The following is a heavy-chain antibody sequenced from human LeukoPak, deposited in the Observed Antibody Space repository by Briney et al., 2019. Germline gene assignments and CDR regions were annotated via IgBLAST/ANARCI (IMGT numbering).Heavy chain of an antibody. J-gene: IGHJ4*02. Sequence: GGSLRLSCEASVFTFSTYWMTWVRQAPGKGLEWVANIKEDGSEKSYVDSVKGRFTISKDNAKNSLYLQMNSLRAEDTAVYYCARIHRGSYYMGFDYWGQGALVTVSS. CDR2: IKEDGSEK. V-gene: IGHV3-7*01. CDR3: ARIHRGSYYMGFDY. D-gene: IGHD1-26*01. CDR1: VFTFSTYW.